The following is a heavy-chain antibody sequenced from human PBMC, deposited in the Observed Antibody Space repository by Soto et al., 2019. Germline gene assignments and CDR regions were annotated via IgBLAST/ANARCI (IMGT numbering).Heavy chain of an antibody. CDR2: IGAGGET. CDR1: GFTVSHYD. CDR3: AREVFYTVTTGWYFDL. V-gene: IGHV3-13*01. J-gene: IGHJ2*01. D-gene: IGHD4-17*01. Sequence: EVPLVESGGGLVQAGGSLRLSCGASGFTVSHYDSHWVRQATGKGLEWVSAIGAGGETYYPGSVKGRFTIPRENAKNSVDRRLNSLRAGDTAVYYCAREVFYTVTTGWYFDLCCRRTLVTVSS.